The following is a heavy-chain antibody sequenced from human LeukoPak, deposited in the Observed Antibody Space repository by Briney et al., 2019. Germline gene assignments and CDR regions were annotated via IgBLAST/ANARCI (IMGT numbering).Heavy chain of an antibody. V-gene: IGHV3-23*01. J-gene: IGHJ4*02. CDR3: ARSGSYLSEYYFDY. D-gene: IGHD1-26*01. CDR2: ISGSGGST. Sequence: GGSLRLSCAASGFTFSSYAMSWVRQAPGKGLEWVSAISGSGGSTYYADSVKGRFTISRDNSKNTLYLQMNSLRAEDTAVYYCARSGSYLSEYYFDYWGQGTLVTVSS. CDR1: GFTFSSYA.